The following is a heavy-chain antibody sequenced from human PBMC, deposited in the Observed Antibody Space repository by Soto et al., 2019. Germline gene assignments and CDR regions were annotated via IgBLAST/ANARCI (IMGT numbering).Heavy chain of an antibody. CDR3: AREIPRGYFDY. Sequence: SGGSLRLSCAASGFTFSSYSMNWVRQAPGKGLEWVSSISSSSSYIYYADSVKGRFTISRDNAKNSLYLQMNSLRAEDTAVYYCAREIPRGYFDYWGQGTLVTVSS. J-gene: IGHJ4*02. V-gene: IGHV3-21*01. CDR2: ISSSSSYI. CDR1: GFTFSSYS. D-gene: IGHD2-21*01.